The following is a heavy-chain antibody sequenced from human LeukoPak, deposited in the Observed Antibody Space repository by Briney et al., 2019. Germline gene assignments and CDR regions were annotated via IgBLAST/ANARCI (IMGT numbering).Heavy chain of an antibody. CDR1: GYTFPSYF. CDR3: ARGRQSMDV. Sequence: ASVKVSCKASGYTFPSYFMHWVRQAPGQGLEWMGWMNPNSGNTGYAQKFQGRVTMTRNTSISTAYMELSSLRSEDTAVYYCARGRQSMDVWGQGTTVTVSS. V-gene: IGHV1-8*01. CDR2: MNPNSGNT. J-gene: IGHJ6*02.